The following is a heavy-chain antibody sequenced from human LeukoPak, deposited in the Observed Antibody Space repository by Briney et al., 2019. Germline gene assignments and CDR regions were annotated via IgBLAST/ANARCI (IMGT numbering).Heavy chain of an antibody. CDR3: ARGSLNWGSYYFDY. J-gene: IGHJ4*02. V-gene: IGHV4-34*01. D-gene: IGHD7-27*01. Sequence: SETLSLTCAVCGGSFSGYYWSWIRQPPGKGLGWIGEINHSGSTNYNPSLKSRVTISVDTSKNQFSLKLSSVTAADTAVYYCARGSLNWGSYYFDYWGQGTLVTVSS. CDR2: INHSGST. CDR1: GGSFSGYY.